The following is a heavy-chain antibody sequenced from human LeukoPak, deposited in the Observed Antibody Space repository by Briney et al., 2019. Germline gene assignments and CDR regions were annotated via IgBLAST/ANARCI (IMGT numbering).Heavy chain of an antibody. V-gene: IGHV3-66*01. CDR3: TRVRSPNWFDP. Sequence: GGSLTVYCAATGVTVTSNYMTWVRQAPGKGLEWVSVIYSGGSGGSTYYADSVKGRFTISRDNSKNTLYLQMNSLKVEDTAVYYCTRVRSPNWFDPWGQGTLVTVSS. CDR2: IYSGGSGGST. D-gene: IGHD1-26*01. CDR1: GVTVTSNY. J-gene: IGHJ5*02.